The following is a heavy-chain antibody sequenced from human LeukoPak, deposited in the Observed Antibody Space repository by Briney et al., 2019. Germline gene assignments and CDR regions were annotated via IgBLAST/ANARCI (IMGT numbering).Heavy chain of an antibody. D-gene: IGHD3-10*01. Sequence: GASVKVSRKASGYTFTSYYMHWVRQAPGQGLEWMGIINPSGGSTSYAQKFQGRVTMTRNTSISTAYMELSSLRSEDTAVYYCARGGFGVFLDYGSGASEAWFDPWGQGTLVTVSS. CDR2: INPSGGST. J-gene: IGHJ5*02. CDR1: GYTFTSYY. V-gene: IGHV1-46*01. CDR3: ARGGFGVFLDYGSGASEAWFDP.